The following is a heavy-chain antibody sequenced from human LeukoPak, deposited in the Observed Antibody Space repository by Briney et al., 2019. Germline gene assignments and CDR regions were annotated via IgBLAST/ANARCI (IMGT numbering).Heavy chain of an antibody. V-gene: IGHV4-59*01. Sequence: SETLSLTCTVSGGSISSYYWSWIRQPPGKGLEWIRYIYYSGSTNYNPSLKSRVTISVDTSKNQFSLKLSSVTAADTAVYYCASFPTRMATIYFDYWGQGTLVTVSS. J-gene: IGHJ4*02. CDR1: GGSISSYY. D-gene: IGHD5-24*01. CDR3: ASFPTRMATIYFDY. CDR2: IYYSGST.